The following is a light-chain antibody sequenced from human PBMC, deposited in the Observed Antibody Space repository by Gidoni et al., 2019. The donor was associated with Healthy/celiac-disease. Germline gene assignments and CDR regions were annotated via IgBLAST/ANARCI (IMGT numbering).Light chain of an antibody. CDR2: EGS. CDR1: SRDVGSYNL. V-gene: IGLV2-23*01. J-gene: IGLJ2*01. CDR3: CSYAGSSTLV. Sequence: QSALPQPASVSGSPGPSITISCTGTSRDVGSYNLVSWYQQHPGKAPKLMIYEGSKRPSGVSNRFSGSKSGNTASLTISGLQAEDEADYYCCSYAGSSTLVFGGGTKLTVL.